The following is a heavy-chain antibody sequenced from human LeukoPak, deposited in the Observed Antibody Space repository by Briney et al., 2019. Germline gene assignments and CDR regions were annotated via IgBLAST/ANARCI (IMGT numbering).Heavy chain of an antibody. CDR3: ARGYGDNSDAFDI. CDR2: IYHTGRT. J-gene: IGHJ3*02. D-gene: IGHD4-23*01. V-gene: IGHV4-30-2*01. Sequence: SQTLSLTCAVSGGSIIVAAYSWSWIRQPPGKGLEWIGYIYHTGRTSYNPSLKSRVTISVDRSKNQFSLKLNSVTAAGTAVYYCARGYGDNSDAFDIWGQGTMVTVSS. CDR1: GGSIIVAAYS.